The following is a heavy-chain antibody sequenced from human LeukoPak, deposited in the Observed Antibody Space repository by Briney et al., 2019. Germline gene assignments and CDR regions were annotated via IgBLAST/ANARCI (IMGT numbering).Heavy chain of an antibody. J-gene: IGHJ5*02. D-gene: IGHD6-6*01. CDR3: ARHSIFPSSSSPSFDP. CDR1: GGSISSYY. V-gene: IGHV4-4*09. CDR2: IYTSGST. Sequence: SETLSLTCTVSGGSISSYYWSWIRQPPGKGLEWIGYIYTSGSTNYNPSLKSRVTISVDTSKNQFPLKLSSVTAADTAVYYCARHSIFPSSSSPSFDPWGQGTLVTVSS.